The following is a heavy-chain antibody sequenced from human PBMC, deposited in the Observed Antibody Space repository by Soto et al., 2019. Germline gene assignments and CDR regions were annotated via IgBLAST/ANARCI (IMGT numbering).Heavy chain of an antibody. CDR1: GFSFGDSA. V-gene: IGHV1-58*01. Sequence: ELVQSGPEAREPGTSVKVSCRASGFSFGDSAVQWVRQGRGQRLEWIGWIVVVNGNTNYAPRFEGRVTLTRDASTRTSHMELTSLSSDDTAVYFCAVTDLPFRPLTEPTENGMDVWGQGTTVTVSS. D-gene: IGHD2-8*01. J-gene: IGHJ6*02. CDR2: IVVVNGNT. CDR3: AVTDLPFRPLTEPTENGMDV.